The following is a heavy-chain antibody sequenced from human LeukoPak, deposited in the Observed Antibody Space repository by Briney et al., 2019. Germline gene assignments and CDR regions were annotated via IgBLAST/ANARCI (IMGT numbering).Heavy chain of an antibody. J-gene: IGHJ1*01. V-gene: IGHV3-30*04. D-gene: IGHD4-17*01. CDR2: ISYDGGNK. Sequence: PPGGSLRLSCAASGFTFSSYAMHWARQAPGKGLEWVAVISYDGGNKYYADSVKGRFTSSRDNSKNTLYLQMNSLGAEDTAVYYCAKENYGDSTGGRFQHWGQGTLVTVSS. CDR1: GFTFSSYA. CDR3: AKENYGDSTGGRFQH.